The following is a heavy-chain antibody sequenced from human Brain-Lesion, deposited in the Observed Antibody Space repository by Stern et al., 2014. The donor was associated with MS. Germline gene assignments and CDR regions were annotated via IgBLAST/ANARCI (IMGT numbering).Heavy chain of an antibody. CDR1: GYTLTELS. Sequence: QVQLGQSGAEVKKPGASVKVSCKVSGYTLTELSMHWVRQAPRKGLEWMGGFDPEDGETIYAQKFQGRVTMTEDTSTDTPYMELSSLRSEDTAVYYCATLSPGAGGNYYRHFDYWGQGTLVTVSS. CDR2: FDPEDGET. D-gene: IGHD1-26*01. V-gene: IGHV1-24*01. CDR3: ATLSPGAGGNYYRHFDY. J-gene: IGHJ4*02.